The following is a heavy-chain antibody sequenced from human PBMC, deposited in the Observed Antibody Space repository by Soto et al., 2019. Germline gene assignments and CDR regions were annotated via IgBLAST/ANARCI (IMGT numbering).Heavy chain of an antibody. Sequence: QVQLQESGPGLVKPSQTLSLTCTVSGGSISSGGYYWSWIRQHPGKGLEWIGYIYYSGSTYYNPSLKSRVTISVDTSKNQFSLKLSSVTAADTAGYYCAGRDDYGDYAGAFDIWGQGTMVTVSS. CDR2: IYYSGST. D-gene: IGHD4-17*01. CDR3: AGRDDYGDYAGAFDI. V-gene: IGHV4-31*03. J-gene: IGHJ3*02. CDR1: GGSISSGGYY.